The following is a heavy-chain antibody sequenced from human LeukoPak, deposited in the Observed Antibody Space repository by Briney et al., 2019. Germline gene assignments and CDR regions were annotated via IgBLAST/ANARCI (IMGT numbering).Heavy chain of an antibody. CDR2: IIPILGIA. CDR1: GGTFSSYA. Sequence: SVKVSCKASGGTFSSYAISWVRQAPGQGLEWMGRIIPILGIANYAQKFQGRVTITADKSTSTAYMELSSLRSEDTAVYYCATLQGGWESTIDYWGQGSLLTVSS. J-gene: IGHJ4*02. CDR3: ATLQGGWESTIDY. V-gene: IGHV1-69*04. D-gene: IGHD1-26*01.